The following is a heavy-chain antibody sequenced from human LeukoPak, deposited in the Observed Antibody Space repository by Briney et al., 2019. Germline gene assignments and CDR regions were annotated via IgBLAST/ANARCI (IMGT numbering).Heavy chain of an antibody. CDR2: FDPEDGET. D-gene: IGHD1-26*01. CDR3: ATSEVGAWDPGAFDI. Sequence: ASVKVSCKLSGHSLSEMCTHWVRQAPGKGLEWMGGFDPEDGETIYAQKFQGRVTMTEDTSTDTAYMELSSLRSEDTAVYYCATSEVGAWDPGAFDIWGQGTMVTVSS. J-gene: IGHJ3*02. V-gene: IGHV1-24*01. CDR1: GHSLSEMC.